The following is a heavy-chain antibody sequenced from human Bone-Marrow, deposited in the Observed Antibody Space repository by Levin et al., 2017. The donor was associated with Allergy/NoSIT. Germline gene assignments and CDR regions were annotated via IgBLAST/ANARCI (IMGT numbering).Heavy chain of an antibody. CDR3: SNVDKDMVRGPSGGY. CDR2: IGRTAYGGTT. J-gene: IGHJ4*02. Sequence: KAGGSLRLSCTASGFTFGEYGLGWFRQAPGRGLEWVGFIGRTAYGGTTEYAASVRGRFTISRDNAKNSLFLQMNSLRADDTAVYYCSNVDKDMVRGPSGGYWGQGTLVTVSS. V-gene: IGHV3-49*05. D-gene: IGHD5-18*01. CDR1: GFTFGEYG.